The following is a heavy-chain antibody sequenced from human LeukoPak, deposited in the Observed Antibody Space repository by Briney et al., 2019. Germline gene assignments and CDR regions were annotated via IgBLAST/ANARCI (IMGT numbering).Heavy chain of an antibody. J-gene: IGHJ4*02. CDR3: ARGQEFDDGVFDS. V-gene: IGHV3-23*01. CDR2: IRSNGATA. Sequence: GGSLRLSCAASGFSFSRFAMTWVRQAPGKGLEWVSTIRSNGATASNAVSVKGRFTISRDNSKNTVYLQVNSLRVEDTAIYYCARGQEFDDGVFDSWGQGTLVTVSS. CDR1: GFSFSRFA. D-gene: IGHD1-1*01.